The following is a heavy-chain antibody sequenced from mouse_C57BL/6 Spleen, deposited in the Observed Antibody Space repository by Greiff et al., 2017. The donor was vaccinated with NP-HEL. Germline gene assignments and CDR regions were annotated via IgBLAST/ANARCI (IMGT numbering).Heavy chain of an antibody. J-gene: IGHJ4*01. D-gene: IGHD2-1*01. V-gene: IGHV5-6*01. CDR3: ARQDCYGNYVAMAY. CDR1: GFTFSSYG. CDR2: ICSGGSNT. Sequence: EVQLVQPGADLVKPGASLKLSCAASGFTFSSYGMTWVRQTPDKRLEWVATICSGGSNTYYPDSVKRRSTLSIDNAKNTTYLQLSSLKSRDTAMDYCARQDCYGNYVAMAYWGQGTSVTVSS.